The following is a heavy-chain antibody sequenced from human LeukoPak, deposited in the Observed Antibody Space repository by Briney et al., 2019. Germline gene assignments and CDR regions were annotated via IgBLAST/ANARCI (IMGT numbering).Heavy chain of an antibody. CDR2: ISSSTSTI. D-gene: IGHD2-15*01. V-gene: IGHV3-48*04. CDR3: SRDSFGGIDY. CDR1: GFTFSSHN. J-gene: IGHJ4*02. Sequence: GGSLRLSCTASGFTFSSHNMNWVRQAPGKGLEWVSYISSSTSTIYYADSVKGRFTISRDNAKNSLYLQMNSLRAEDTAVYYCSRDSFGGIDYWGQGTLVTVSS.